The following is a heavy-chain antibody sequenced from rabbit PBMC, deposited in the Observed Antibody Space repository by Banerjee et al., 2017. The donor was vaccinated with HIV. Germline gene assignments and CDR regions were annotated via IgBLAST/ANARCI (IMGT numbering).Heavy chain of an antibody. CDR2: IYTSTSNT. V-gene: IGHV1S40*01. D-gene: IGHD4-1*01. CDR1: GFSFSSSYD. J-gene: IGHJ4*01. CDR3: ARDLAGVIGWNFNL. Sequence: QSLEESGGDLVKPGASLTLTCTASGFSFSSSYDMCWVRQAPGKGLEWIACIYTSTSNTDYASWVNGRFTISRSTSLNTVTLQMTSLTAADTATYFCARDLAGVIGWNFNLWGPGTLVTVS.